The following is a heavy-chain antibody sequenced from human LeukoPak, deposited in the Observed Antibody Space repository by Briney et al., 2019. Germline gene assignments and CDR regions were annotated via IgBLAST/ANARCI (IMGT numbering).Heavy chain of an antibody. Sequence: GGSLRLSCAASGFTFSSYGMHWVRQAPGKGLEWVAFIRYDGSNKYYADSVKGRFTISRDNSKNTLYLQMNSLRAEDTAVYYCAREGSWYPQPFDYWGQGTLVTVSS. V-gene: IGHV3-30*02. J-gene: IGHJ4*02. CDR2: IRYDGSNK. CDR1: GFTFSSYG. D-gene: IGHD6-13*01. CDR3: AREGSWYPQPFDY.